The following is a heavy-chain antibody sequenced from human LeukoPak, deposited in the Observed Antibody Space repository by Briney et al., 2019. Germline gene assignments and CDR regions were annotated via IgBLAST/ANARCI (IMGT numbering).Heavy chain of an antibody. J-gene: IGHJ4*02. CDR2: IKEDGSEK. CDR3: ARARLAVSGNYFEN. D-gene: IGHD6-19*01. V-gene: IGHV3-7*04. Sequence: WIRQPPGKGLEWVANIKEDGSEKYYVDSVKGRFTISRDNAKNSLYLQMNSLRVEDTAVYHCARARLAVSGNYFENWGQGTLVTVSS.